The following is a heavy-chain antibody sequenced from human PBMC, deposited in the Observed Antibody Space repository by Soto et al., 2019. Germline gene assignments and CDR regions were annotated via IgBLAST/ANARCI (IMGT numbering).Heavy chain of an antibody. CDR3: ARLNARWAFDI. CDR2: IYNRGST. CDR1: GGSISTYY. J-gene: IGHJ3*02. Sequence: QVQLQESGPGLVKPSETLSLTCTVSGGSISTYYWSWIRQPPGKGLEWIGYIYNRGSTSHNPSLKSRGTISIDTSKNQFSLKLSSVTAADTAVYYCARLNARWAFDIWGQGTMVTVSS. V-gene: IGHV4-59*01.